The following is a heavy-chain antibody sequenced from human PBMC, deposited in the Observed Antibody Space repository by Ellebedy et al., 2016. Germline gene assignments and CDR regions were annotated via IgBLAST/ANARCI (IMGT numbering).Heavy chain of an antibody. CDR2: ISYDGSKK. Sequence: GESLKISXATSGFTFTSNGMHWVRQAPGKGHDWVAFISYDGSKKDYPDSVKGRFTISRDNSKNTLYLQMNSLRAEDTAVYYCAKETRGYSGIFDYWGLGTLVTVSS. CDR3: AKETRGYSGIFDY. D-gene: IGHD5-12*01. CDR1: GFTFTSNG. J-gene: IGHJ4*02. V-gene: IGHV3-30*02.